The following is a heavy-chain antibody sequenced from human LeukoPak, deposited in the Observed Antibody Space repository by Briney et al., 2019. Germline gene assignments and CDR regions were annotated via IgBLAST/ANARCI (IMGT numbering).Heavy chain of an antibody. CDR2: ISAYSGNT. CDR3: ATCLSDYSCPPVH. Sequence: GASVKVSCKASGYTFTSYGISWVRQAPGQGLEWMGWISAYSGNTHYAQKLQGRVTMTTDTSASTAYMELRSLRPDDTAVYYCATCLSDYSCPPVHWGQGTLVTVSS. J-gene: IGHJ4*02. V-gene: IGHV1-18*01. CDR1: GYTFTSYG. D-gene: IGHD3-10*01.